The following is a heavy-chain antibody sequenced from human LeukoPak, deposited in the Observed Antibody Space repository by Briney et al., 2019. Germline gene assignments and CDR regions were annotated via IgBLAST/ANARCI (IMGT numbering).Heavy chain of an antibody. V-gene: IGHV1-2*02. CDR2: INPNSGGT. Sequence: ASVKVSCKASGYTFTGYYIHWVRQAPGQGLEWMGWINPNSGGTSYAQKFQGRVTMTRDTSISTAYMELSRLRSDDTAVYYCARGGVSSSWSQYYYYYMDVWGKGTTVTVSS. J-gene: IGHJ6*03. CDR1: GYTFTGYY. CDR3: ARGGVSSSWSQYYYYYMDV. D-gene: IGHD6-13*01.